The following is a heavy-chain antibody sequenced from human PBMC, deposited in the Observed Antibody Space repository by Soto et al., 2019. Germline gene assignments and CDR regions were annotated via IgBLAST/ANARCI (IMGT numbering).Heavy chain of an antibody. Sequence: PVGSLRLSCAASGFTFSRYGMNWLRQAPGKGLEWVASISSSTSYVYYADSVKGRFSTSRDNAKNILYLEMYALRTEDTAVYYCARDPSEGRVGNWFESWGQGTLVTVPS. CDR1: GFTFSRYG. CDR3: ARDPSEGRVGNWFES. D-gene: IGHD2-2*01. CDR2: ISSSTSYV. J-gene: IGHJ5*01. V-gene: IGHV3-21*06.